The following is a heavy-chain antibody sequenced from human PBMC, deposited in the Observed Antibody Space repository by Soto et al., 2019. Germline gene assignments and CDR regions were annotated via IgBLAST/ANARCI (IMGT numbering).Heavy chain of an antibody. CDR1: GDSVSRNSAA. V-gene: IGHV6-1*01. Sequence: PSQTLSLTCAISGDSVSRNSAAWNWIRQSPSRGLEWLGRTYYRSKWYNDYAVSVKSRITINPDTSKNQFSLQLKSVTAADTALYYCARFSGSYYYAMDVWGQGSTVTVSS. D-gene: IGHD6-19*01. J-gene: IGHJ6*02. CDR3: ARFSGSYYYAMDV. CDR2: TYYRSKWYN.